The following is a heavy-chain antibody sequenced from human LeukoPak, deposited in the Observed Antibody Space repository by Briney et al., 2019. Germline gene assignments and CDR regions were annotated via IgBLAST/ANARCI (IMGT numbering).Heavy chain of an antibody. Sequence: RQAPGKGLEWVANIKQDGSEKYYVDSVKGRVTISRDNAKNSLYLQMNSLRAEDTAVYYCASLGYWGQGTLVTVSS. V-gene: IGHV3-7*01. CDR3: ASLGY. CDR2: IKQDGSEK. J-gene: IGHJ4*02. D-gene: IGHD1-26*01.